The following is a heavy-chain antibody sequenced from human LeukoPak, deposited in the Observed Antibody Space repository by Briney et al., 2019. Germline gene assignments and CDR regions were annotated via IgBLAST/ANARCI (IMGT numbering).Heavy chain of an antibody. CDR2: IYYSGST. Sequence: SETLSLTCTVSGGSISSYYWSWIRQPPGKGLEWIGYIYYSGSTNYNPALKSRVTISEDTSKNQISLKLSSVTAADTAVYYCARVRGYYDSSGYDYWGQGTLVTVSS. D-gene: IGHD3-22*01. V-gene: IGHV4-59*01. CDR3: ARVRGYYDSSGYDY. J-gene: IGHJ4*02. CDR1: GGSISSYY.